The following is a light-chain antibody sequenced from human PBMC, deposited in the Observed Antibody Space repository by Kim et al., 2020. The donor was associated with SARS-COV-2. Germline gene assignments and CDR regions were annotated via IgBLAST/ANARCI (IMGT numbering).Light chain of an antibody. CDR2: GKN. CDR3: NSRDSNANVV. J-gene: IGLJ2*01. CDR1: SLRSYY. Sequence: SSELTQDPAVSVALGQTVSITCQGDSLRSYYATWYQQKPGQAPILVIYGKNNRPSGIPDRFPGSSSGNTASLTITGTQAGDEADYYCNSRDSNANVVFGG. V-gene: IGLV3-19*01.